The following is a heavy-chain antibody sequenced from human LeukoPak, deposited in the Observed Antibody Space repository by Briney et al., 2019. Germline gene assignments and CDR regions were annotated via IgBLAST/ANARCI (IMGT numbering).Heavy chain of an antibody. CDR2: IGPNGAST. CDR1: GFTFSNHF. J-gene: IGHJ4*02. D-gene: IGHD3-9*01. Sequence: GGSLRLSCSTSGFTFSNHFMHWVPQAPGKGLEYVSSIGPNGASTLYADSVKGRFTISRDNSKNALYLQLTSLRLEDTALYYWVKDLTGTWSFDYWGQGTLVTVSS. CDR3: VKDLTGTWSFDY. V-gene: IGHV3-64D*06.